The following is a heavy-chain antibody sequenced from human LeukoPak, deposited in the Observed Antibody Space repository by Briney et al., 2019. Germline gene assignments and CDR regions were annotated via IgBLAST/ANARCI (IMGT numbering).Heavy chain of an antibody. CDR1: GFTFDTYW. CDR3: ARGGRANGVYDAFDI. D-gene: IGHD2-8*01. V-gene: IGHV3-7*01. J-gene: IGHJ3*02. Sequence: GGSLRLSCAASGFTFDTYWMSWVRQAPGKGLEWVANIKQDGSEKDYVDSVKGRFTISRDNAKNSLYLQMNSLRAEDTALYYCARGGRANGVYDAFDIWGQGTIVTVSS. CDR2: IKQDGSEK.